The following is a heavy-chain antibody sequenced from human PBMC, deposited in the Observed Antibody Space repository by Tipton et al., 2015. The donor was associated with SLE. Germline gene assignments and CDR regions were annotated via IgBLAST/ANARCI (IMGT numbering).Heavy chain of an antibody. J-gene: IGHJ4*02. CDR3: ATPLLDYSTSSTRLNY. V-gene: IGHV3-23*01. CDR2: ISDSGRAT. D-gene: IGHD6-6*01. Sequence: GSLRLSCAASGFTLSSYGMHWVRQAPGKGLEWVSSISDSGRATYYADSVKGRFTISRDNSKNTLYLQMNTLRAEDTAVYYCATPLLDYSTSSTRLNYWGQGTLVTVSS. CDR1: GFTLSSYG.